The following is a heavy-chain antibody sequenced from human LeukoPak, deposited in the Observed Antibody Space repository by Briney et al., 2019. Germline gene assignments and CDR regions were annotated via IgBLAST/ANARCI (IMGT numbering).Heavy chain of an antibody. CDR1: GFTFSSYS. CDR2: ISSSSSYI. J-gene: IGHJ4*02. D-gene: IGHD2-2*01. V-gene: IGHV3-21*01. Sequence: PGGSLRLSCAASGFTFSSYSMNWVRQAPGKGLEWVSSISSSSSYIYYADSVKGRFTISRDNAKNSLYLQMNSLRAEDTAVYYCARDRCSSTSCIGDYWGQGTLVTVSS. CDR3: ARDRCSSTSCIGDY.